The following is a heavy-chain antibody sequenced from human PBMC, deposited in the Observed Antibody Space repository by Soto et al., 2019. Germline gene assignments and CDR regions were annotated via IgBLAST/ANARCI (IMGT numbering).Heavy chain of an antibody. CDR2: MNPNSGNT. D-gene: IGHD3-10*01. Sequence: GASVKVSCKVSGYTFTSYDINWVRQATGQGLEWMGWMNPNSGNTGYAQKFQGRVTMTRNTSISTAYMELSSLRSEDTAVYYCASARRLLWFGELSYYYYYYGMDVWGQGTTVTVSS. CDR1: GYTFTSYD. V-gene: IGHV1-8*01. CDR3: ASARRLLWFGELSYYYYYYGMDV. J-gene: IGHJ6*02.